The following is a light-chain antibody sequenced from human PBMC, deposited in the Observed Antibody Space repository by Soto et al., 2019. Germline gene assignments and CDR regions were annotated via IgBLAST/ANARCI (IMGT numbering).Light chain of an antibody. CDR2: KAS. Sequence: DIQMTQSPSTLSASVGDRVTITCRASQTISSLCAWYQQRPGKAPKLLIDKASRLESGVPSRFSGSGSGTEFTLTISSLQPDDFATYHCQQYNSYWTFGQGTKVEIK. J-gene: IGKJ1*01. V-gene: IGKV1-5*03. CDR3: QQYNSYWT. CDR1: QTISSL.